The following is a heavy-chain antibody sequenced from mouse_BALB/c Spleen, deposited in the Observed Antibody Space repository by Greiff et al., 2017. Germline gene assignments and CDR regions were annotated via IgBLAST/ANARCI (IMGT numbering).Heavy chain of an antibody. D-gene: IGHD1-1*01. CDR2: IWGGGST. J-gene: IGHJ1*01. Sequence: VKLKESGPGLVAPSQSLSITCTVSGFSLTDYGVSWIRQPPGKGLEWLGVIWGGGSTYYNSALKSRLSISKDNSKSQVFLKMNSLQTDDTAMYYCAKHDYYGSSHWYFDVWGAGTTVTVSS. CDR3: AKHDYYGSSHWYFDV. V-gene: IGHV2-6-5*01. CDR1: GFSLTDYG.